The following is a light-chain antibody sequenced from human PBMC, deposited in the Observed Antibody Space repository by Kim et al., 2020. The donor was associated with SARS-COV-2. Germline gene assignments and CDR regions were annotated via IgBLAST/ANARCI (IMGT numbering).Light chain of an antibody. CDR3: QQRSNWPIT. CDR1: QSVSSY. Sequence: EIVLTQSPATLSLSPGERATLSCRVSQSVSSYLAWYQQKPGQAPRLLIYDASNRATGIPARFSGSGSGTDFTLNISSLEPEDFAVYYCQQRSNWPITFGQGTRLEIK. CDR2: DAS. J-gene: IGKJ5*01. V-gene: IGKV3-11*01.